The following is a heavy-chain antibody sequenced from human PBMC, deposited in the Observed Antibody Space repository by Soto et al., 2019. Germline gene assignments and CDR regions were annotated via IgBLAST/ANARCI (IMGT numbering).Heavy chain of an antibody. D-gene: IGHD3-10*01. Sequence: SETLSLTCTVSGGSISSGDYYWSWIRQPPGKGLEWIGYIYYSGSTYYNPSLKSRVTISVDTSKNQFSLKLSSVTAADTAVYYCARETYYYGSGSYYSNFGFDYWGQGTLGTAPQ. CDR2: IYYSGST. V-gene: IGHV4-30-4*01. J-gene: IGHJ4*02. CDR3: ARETYYYGSGSYYSNFGFDY. CDR1: GGSISSGDYY.